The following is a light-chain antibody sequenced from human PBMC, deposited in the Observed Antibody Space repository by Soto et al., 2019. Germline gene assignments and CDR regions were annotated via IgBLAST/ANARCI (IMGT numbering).Light chain of an antibody. CDR1: QSVSSSY. CDR3: QHYDSARWT. Sequence: EIVLTQSPGTLSLSPGERETLSCRASQSVSSSYLTWYHQKPGQAPRLLIYDASRRATGIPDRFSGSGSGTDFSLTISRLEPEDFAVYYCQHYDSARWTFGLGTKVDIK. CDR2: DAS. V-gene: IGKV3-20*01. J-gene: IGKJ1*01.